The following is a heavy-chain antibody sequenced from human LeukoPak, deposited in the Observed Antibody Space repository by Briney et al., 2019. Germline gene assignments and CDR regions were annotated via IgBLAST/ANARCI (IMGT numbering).Heavy chain of an antibody. V-gene: IGHV3-74*01. D-gene: IGHD2-2*01. CDR1: GFTFSSYW. CDR2: INSDGSST. J-gene: IGHJ4*02. CDR3: ARDFEYCSSTSCELDY. Sequence: GGSLRLSCAASGFTFSSYWMHWVLQAPGKGLVWVSRINSDGSSTSYADSVKGRFTISRDNAKNTLYLQMNSLRAEDTAVYYCARDFEYCSSTSCELDYWGQGTLVTVSS.